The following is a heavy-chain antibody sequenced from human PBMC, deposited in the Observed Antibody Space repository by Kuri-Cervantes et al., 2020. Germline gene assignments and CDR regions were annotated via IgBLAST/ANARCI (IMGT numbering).Heavy chain of an antibody. CDR2: IFHSGST. Sequence: SQTLSLTCVVSGDSISNNNWWNWVRQPPGKGLEWIGEIFHSGSTNYNPSLKSRVTISVDKSKNQFSLNLSSVTAADTAVYYCATKEWPTGAFHIWGRGTMVTVSS. V-gene: IGHV4-4*02. D-gene: IGHD3-3*01. CDR3: ATKEWPTGAFHI. J-gene: IGHJ3*02. CDR1: GDSISNNNW.